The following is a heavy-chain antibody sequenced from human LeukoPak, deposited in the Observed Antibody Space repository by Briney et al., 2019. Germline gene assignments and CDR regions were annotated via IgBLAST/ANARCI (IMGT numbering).Heavy chain of an antibody. CDR2: INSDGSST. V-gene: IGHV3-74*01. Sequence: GGSLRLSCAASGFTFSSYWMHWVRQAPGKGLVWVSRINSDGSSTSYADSVKGRFTISRDNAKNTLYLQMNSLRAEDTAVYYCACGYCSGGSCYSVAFDIWGQGTMVTVSS. D-gene: IGHD2-15*01. CDR3: ACGYCSGGSCYSVAFDI. J-gene: IGHJ3*02. CDR1: GFTFSSYW.